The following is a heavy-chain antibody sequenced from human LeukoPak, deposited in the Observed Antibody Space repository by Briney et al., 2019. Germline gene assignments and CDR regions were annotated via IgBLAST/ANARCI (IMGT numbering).Heavy chain of an antibody. CDR1: GFTFDDYA. Sequence: GGSLRLSCAASGFTFDDYAMHWVRQAPGKGLEWVSGISWNSGSIGYADSVKGRFTISRDNSKNTLYLQMNSLRAEDTAVYYCAKDPTRAYGDYYHLQAGFDPWGQGTLVTVSS. CDR3: AKDPTRAYGDYYHLQAGFDP. CDR2: ISWNSGSI. J-gene: IGHJ5*02. V-gene: IGHV3-9*01. D-gene: IGHD4-17*01.